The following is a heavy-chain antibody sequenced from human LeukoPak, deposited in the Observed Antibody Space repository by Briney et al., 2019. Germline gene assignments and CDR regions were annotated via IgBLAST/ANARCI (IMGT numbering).Heavy chain of an antibody. V-gene: IGHV3-30*02. D-gene: IGHD5-18*01. CDR1: GFTFSSYG. J-gene: IGHJ4*02. CDR3: AKDLLRLQLWEDY. Sequence: GGSLRLSCAASGFTFSSYGMHWVRQAPGKGLEWVAFIRYDGINKYYADSVKGRFTISRDNSKNTLYLQMNSLRAEDTAVYYCAKDLLRLQLWEDYWGQGTLVTVSS. CDR2: IRYDGINK.